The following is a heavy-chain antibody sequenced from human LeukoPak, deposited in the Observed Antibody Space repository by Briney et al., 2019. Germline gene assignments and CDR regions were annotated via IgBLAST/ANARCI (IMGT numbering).Heavy chain of an antibody. D-gene: IGHD4-17*01. CDR2: IWYDGSNK. CDR1: GFTFSSYG. Sequence: GGSLRLSCAASGFTFSSYGMHWVRQAPGKGLEWVAVIWYDGSNKYYADSVKGRFTISRDNSKNTLYLQMNSLRAEDTAVYYCAKVSDYGDYGWDYYYYYMDVWGKGTTVTVSS. V-gene: IGHV3-33*06. J-gene: IGHJ6*03. CDR3: AKVSDYGDYGWDYYYYYMDV.